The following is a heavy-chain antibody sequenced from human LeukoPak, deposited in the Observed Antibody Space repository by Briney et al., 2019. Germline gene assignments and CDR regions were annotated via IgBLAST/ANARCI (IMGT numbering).Heavy chain of an antibody. V-gene: IGHV3-11*06. CDR3: ARGRNYGRDASDY. Sequence: GGSLRLSCAASGFTFSDYYMSWIRQAPGKGLEWVSYISSSSSYTNYADSVKGRFTISRDNAKNSLYLQMNSLRAEDTAAYYCARGRNYGRDASDYWGQGTLVTVSS. CDR1: GFTFSDYY. J-gene: IGHJ4*02. D-gene: IGHD4-17*01. CDR2: ISSSSSYT.